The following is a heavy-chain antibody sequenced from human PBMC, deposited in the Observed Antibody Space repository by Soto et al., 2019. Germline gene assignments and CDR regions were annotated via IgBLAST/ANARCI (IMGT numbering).Heavy chain of an antibody. Sequence: PGGSLRLSCAASGFTFSDYYMSWIRQAPGKGLEWVSYISSSGSTIYYADSVKGRFTISRDNAKNSLYLQMNSLRAEDTAVYYCARTIAARPTYYYYMDVWGKGTTVTVSS. J-gene: IGHJ6*03. CDR1: GFTFSDYY. CDR3: ARTIAARPTYYYYMDV. V-gene: IGHV3-11*01. CDR2: ISSSGSTI. D-gene: IGHD6-6*01.